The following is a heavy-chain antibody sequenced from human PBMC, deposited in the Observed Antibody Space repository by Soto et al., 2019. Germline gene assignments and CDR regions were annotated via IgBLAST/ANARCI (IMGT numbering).Heavy chain of an antibody. J-gene: IGHJ5*02. Sequence: SETLSHTCAVYGGSFSGYYWSWIRQPPGKGLEWIGEINHSGSTNYNPSLKSRVTISVDTSKNQFSLKLSSVTAADTAVYYCARGVVVVPAASYNWFDPWGQGTLVTVSS. CDR2: INHSGST. V-gene: IGHV4-34*01. CDR1: GGSFSGYY. CDR3: ARGVVVVPAASYNWFDP. D-gene: IGHD2-2*01.